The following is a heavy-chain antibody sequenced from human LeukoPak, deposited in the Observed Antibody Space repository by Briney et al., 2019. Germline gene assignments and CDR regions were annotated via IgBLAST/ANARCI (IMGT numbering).Heavy chain of an antibody. CDR2: ISSSSSCI. CDR3: ARDFSGDYYDSSGYYDFGIDY. J-gene: IGHJ4*02. D-gene: IGHD3-22*01. Sequence: GGSLRLSCAASGFTFSSYSMNWVRQAPGEGLEWVSSISSSSSCIYYADSVKGRFTISRDNAKNSLYLQMNSLRAEDTAVYYCARDFSGDYYDSSGYYDFGIDYWGQGTLVTVSS. CDR1: GFTFSSYS. V-gene: IGHV3-21*01.